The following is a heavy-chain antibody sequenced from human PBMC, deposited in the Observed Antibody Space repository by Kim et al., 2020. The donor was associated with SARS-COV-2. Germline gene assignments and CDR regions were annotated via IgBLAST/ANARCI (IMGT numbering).Heavy chain of an antibody. J-gene: IGHJ4*02. CDR3: AKGGGSGTYSGDY. Sequence: GGSLRLSCVGSGFTFGDYTMLWVRQAPGKGLEWVSGITKDNGIIGYVDSVRGRFTISRDNGANSLYLQMDSPRPEDTALYYCAKGGGSGTYSGDYWGQGTLVTVSS. CDR2: ITKDNGII. V-gene: IGHV3-9*01. CDR1: GFTFGDYT. D-gene: IGHD3-10*01.